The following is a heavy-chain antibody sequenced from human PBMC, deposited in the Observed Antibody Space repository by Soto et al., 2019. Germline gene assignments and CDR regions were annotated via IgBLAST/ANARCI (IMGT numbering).Heavy chain of an antibody. CDR2: MNPNSGNT. CDR3: ARGHVAAHENWFDP. J-gene: IGHJ5*02. CDR1: GYTFTSYD. Sequence: ASVNVSCKASGYTFTSYDINWVRQATGQGLEWMGWMNPNSGNTGYAQKFQGRVTMTRNTSISTAYMELSSLRSEDTAVYYCARGHVAAHENWFDPWGQGTLVTVSS. D-gene: IGHD6-6*01. V-gene: IGHV1-8*01.